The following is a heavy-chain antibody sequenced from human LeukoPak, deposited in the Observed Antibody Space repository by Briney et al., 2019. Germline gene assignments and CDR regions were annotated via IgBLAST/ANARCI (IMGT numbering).Heavy chain of an antibody. CDR1: GGSISGSGHY. CDR2: IYYSGST. D-gene: IGHD5-18*01. J-gene: IGHJ4*02. CDR3: AGHDCAGYSYGFDY. Sequence: SETLSLTCTVAGGSISGSGHYWGWIRQPPGKGLEWIGSIYYSGSTYHNPSLQSRVTISVDTSKNEISLKLTSVIAADTAVYYCAGHDCAGYSYGFDYWGQGTLVTVSS. V-gene: IGHV4-39*01.